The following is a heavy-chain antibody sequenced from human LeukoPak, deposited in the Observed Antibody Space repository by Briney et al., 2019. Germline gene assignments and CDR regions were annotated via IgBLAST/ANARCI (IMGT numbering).Heavy chain of an antibody. CDR2: FYPGDSDT. J-gene: IGHJ4*02. V-gene: IGHV5-51*01. Sequence: GESLKISCKGSGYSFTSYWIGWVRQMPGRGLEWMGIFYPGDSDTRYSPSFQGQVTISADKSISTAYLQWSSLKASDTAMYYCARSSSWYVSDYWGQGTLVTVSS. CDR3: ARSSSWYVSDY. D-gene: IGHD6-13*01. CDR1: GYSFTSYW.